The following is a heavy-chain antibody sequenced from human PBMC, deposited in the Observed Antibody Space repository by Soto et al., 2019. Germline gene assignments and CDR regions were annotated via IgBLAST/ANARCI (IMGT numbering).Heavy chain of an antibody. CDR1: GFTFSSYG. CDR2: IWYDGSNK. D-gene: IGHD6-19*01. V-gene: IGHV3-33*01. J-gene: IGHJ6*03. Sequence: QVQLVESGGGVVQPGRSLRLSCAASGFTFSSYGMHWVRQAPGKGLEWVSVIWYDGSNKYYADSVKGRFTISRDNSKNTLYLQMNSLRAEDTAVYYCARGPVACSYYYYYYMDVWGKGTTVTVSS. CDR3: ARGPVACSYYYYYYMDV.